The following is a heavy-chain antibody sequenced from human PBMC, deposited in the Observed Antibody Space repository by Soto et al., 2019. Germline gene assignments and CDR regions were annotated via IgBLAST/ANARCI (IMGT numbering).Heavy chain of an antibody. CDR1: GYTFTGYY. D-gene: IGHD5-12*01. CDR3: ARDLATMDYDYYYGMDV. CDR2: INPNSGGT. Sequence: ASVKVSCKASGYTFTGYYMHWVRQAPGQGLEWMGWINPNSGGTNYAQKFQGWVTMTRDTSISTAYMELSRLRSDDTAVYYCARDLATMDYDYYYGMDVWGQGTTVTVS. J-gene: IGHJ6*02. V-gene: IGHV1-2*04.